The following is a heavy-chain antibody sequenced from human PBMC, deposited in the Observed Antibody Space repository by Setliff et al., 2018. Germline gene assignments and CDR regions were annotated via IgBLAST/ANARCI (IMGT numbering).Heavy chain of an antibody. CDR2: IYYSGST. CDR1: GGSISRGNYY. J-gene: IGHJ6*03. CDR3: ARHKSNGSGSYPSLYMDV. V-gene: IGHV4-39*01. Sequence: SETMSLTCRVSGGSISRGNYYWGLIRQPPGKGLEWVATIYYSGSTYSHPSLKSRLIISVDAPDIQFSVKLSSVTAADTAVYYCARHKSNGSGSYPSLYMDVWGKGIMVTSP. D-gene: IGHD3-10*01.